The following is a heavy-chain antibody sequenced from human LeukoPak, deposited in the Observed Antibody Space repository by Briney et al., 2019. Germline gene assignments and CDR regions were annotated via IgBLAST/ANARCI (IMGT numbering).Heavy chain of an antibody. CDR1: GGSISSGGYS. J-gene: IGHJ4*02. Sequence: SQTLSLTCTVSGGSISSGGYSWSWIRQHPGKGLEWIGYIYYSGSTYYNPSLKSRVTISVDMSKNQFSLKLSSVTAADTAVYYCARGGDPYGDRYYFDYWGQGTLVTVSS. CDR2: IYYSGST. CDR3: ARGGDPYGDRYYFDY. D-gene: IGHD4-17*01. V-gene: IGHV4-31*03.